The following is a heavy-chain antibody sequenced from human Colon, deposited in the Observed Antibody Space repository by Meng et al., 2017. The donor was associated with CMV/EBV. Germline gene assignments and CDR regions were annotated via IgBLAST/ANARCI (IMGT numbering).Heavy chain of an antibody. V-gene: IGHV5-51*01. CDR3: VRQEYFDTVSGN. CDR1: GNRFSNSW. Sequence: GESLKISCQVSGNRFSNSWIGWVRQMPGKGLDWMAIIYPGESDAVHNPSFQGRVTISADKSISTAYLQWSSLRASDTAIYYCVRQEYFDTVSGNWGQGTMVTVSS. D-gene: IGHD4-17*01. CDR2: IYPGESDA. J-gene: IGHJ4*02.